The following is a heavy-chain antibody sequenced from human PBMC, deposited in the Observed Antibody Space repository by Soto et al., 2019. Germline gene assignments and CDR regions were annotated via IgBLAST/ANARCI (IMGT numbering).Heavy chain of an antibody. D-gene: IGHD3-10*01. J-gene: IGHJ4*01. CDR1: GFTLSSYA. CDR3: GSIY. Sequence: GGSLRLSCVASGFTLSSYAMSWIRQAPGKGLEWVSSISLSGGSASYADSVKGRFTIPRDNSKNTLFLQMNSLRADDTAIYYCGSIYWGRGALVTVSA. V-gene: IGHV3-23*01. CDR2: ISLSGGSA.